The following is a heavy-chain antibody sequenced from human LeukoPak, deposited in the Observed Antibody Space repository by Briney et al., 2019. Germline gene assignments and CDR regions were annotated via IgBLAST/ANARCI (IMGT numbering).Heavy chain of an antibody. CDR3: ARGGVVTAMDFFYVDY. J-gene: IGHJ4*02. CDR2: ISSSSSTI. V-gene: IGHV3-48*01. D-gene: IGHD2-21*02. Sequence: GGSLRLSCAASGFTFSSYSINWVRQAPGKGLEWVSYISSSSSTISYADSVKGRFTISRDNAKNSLYLQMNRLRAEDTAVYYYARGGVVTAMDFFYVDYWDRGTVVIVTS. CDR1: GFTFSSYS.